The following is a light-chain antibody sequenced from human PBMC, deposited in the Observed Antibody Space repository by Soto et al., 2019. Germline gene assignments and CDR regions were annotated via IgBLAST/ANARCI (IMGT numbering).Light chain of an antibody. CDR3: QQYGRTSWT. J-gene: IGKJ1*01. CDR2: GAS. Sequence: EIVLTQSPGTLSSSPGEGATLSCRASQSVSTNFFAWYQQKPGQAPRLLIYGASTRATGIPDRFSGSGSGTDFTLTISRLEPEDFAVYYCQQYGRTSWTFGQGTKVDI. V-gene: IGKV3-20*01. CDR1: QSVSTNF.